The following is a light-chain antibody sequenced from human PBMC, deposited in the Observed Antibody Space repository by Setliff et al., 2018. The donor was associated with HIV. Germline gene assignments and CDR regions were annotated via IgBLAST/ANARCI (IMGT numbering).Light chain of an antibody. V-gene: IGLV2-23*02. CDR2: KVT. J-gene: IGLJ1*01. CDR1: SSDVGSFSL. CDR3: SSYAGSNNYV. Sequence: QSALTQPASVSGSPGQSITISCTGTSSDVGSFSLVSWYQQEPGKAPKLIIYKVTKRPSGISDRFSGSKSGNTASLSISGLQTEDEADYYCSSYAGSNNYVFGTGTKVTVL.